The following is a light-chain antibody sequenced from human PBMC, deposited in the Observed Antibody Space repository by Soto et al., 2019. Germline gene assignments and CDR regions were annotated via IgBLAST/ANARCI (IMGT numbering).Light chain of an antibody. V-gene: IGLV1-44*01. CDR2: YNN. Sequence: QPVLTQPPSASGTPGQRVTISCSGSSSNIGSNTVNWYQQLPGTAPKLLIYYNNQRPSGVPDRFSGSKSGTSASLAIGGLQSEDEADYYCAAWDDSLNGLVFGTGTKLTVL. CDR1: SSNIGSNT. J-gene: IGLJ1*01. CDR3: AAWDDSLNGLV.